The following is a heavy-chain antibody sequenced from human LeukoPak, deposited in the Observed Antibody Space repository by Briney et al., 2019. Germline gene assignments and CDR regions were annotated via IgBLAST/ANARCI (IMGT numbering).Heavy chain of an antibody. CDR3: ARDHAGYSSSYGWFDP. CDR1: GGTFSSYA. V-gene: IGHV1-69*04. CDR2: IIPILGIA. Sequence: SVKVSCKASGGTFSSYAISWVRQAPGQGLEWMGRIIPILGIANYAQKFQGRVTITADKSTSTAYMELSSLRSEDTAVYYCARDHAGYSSSYGWFDPWGQGTLVTVSS. D-gene: IGHD6-13*01. J-gene: IGHJ5*02.